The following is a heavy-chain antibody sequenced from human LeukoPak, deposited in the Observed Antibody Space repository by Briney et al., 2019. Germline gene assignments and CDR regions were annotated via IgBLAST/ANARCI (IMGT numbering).Heavy chain of an antibody. CDR3: ARAMVRGIVGWAPFELSNWFDP. V-gene: IGHV4-61*09. D-gene: IGHD3-10*01. CDR1: GGSISSGSYC. CDR2: IHTSGST. Sequence: PSETLSLTCTVSGGSISSGSYCWSWIRQPAGKELEWIGHIHTSGSTNYNPSLKSRVTISVDTSKNQFSLKLNSVTAADTAVYYCARAMVRGIVGWAPFELSNWFDPWGQGTLVTVSS. J-gene: IGHJ5*02.